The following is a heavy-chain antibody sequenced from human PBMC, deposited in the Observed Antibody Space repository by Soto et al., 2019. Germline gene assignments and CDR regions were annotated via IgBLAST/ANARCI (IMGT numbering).Heavy chain of an antibody. CDR3: GHLKTDTEVTPAPPLFDS. CDR2: LSHSGRT. CDR1: GFSISSDSH. V-gene: IGHV4-38-2*01. J-gene: IGHJ4*02. D-gene: IGHD2-2*01. Sequence: PSETLSLTCAVSGFSISSDSHWGWMRQSPGKGPEWIGTLSHSGRTFYNPSLKSRVTISADTTKNQFSLSLTSVTAADTAVYYCGHLKTDTEVTPAPPLFDSWGQGTLVTVSS.